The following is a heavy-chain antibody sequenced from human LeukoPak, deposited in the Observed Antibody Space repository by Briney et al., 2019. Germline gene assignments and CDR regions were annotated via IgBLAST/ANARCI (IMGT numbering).Heavy chain of an antibody. J-gene: IGHJ4*02. D-gene: IGHD3-10*01. CDR1: GYTFTHQW. V-gene: IGHV5-51*01. CDR2: IYPRDSDT. CDR3: ARHSDVIGAI. Sequence: GESLKISCKAPGYTFTHQWIGWVRQKSGSGLEWMGIIYPRDSDTRYSPSFQGHVSISADTSINTAYLEWSRLEASDTAIYYCARHSDVIGAIWGRGTLVTVSS.